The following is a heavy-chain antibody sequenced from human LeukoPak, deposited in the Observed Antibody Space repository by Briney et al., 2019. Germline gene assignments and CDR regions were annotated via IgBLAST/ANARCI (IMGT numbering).Heavy chain of an antibody. CDR2: ISYDGSNK. Sequence: PGRSLRLSCAASGFTFSSYAMHWVRQAPGKGLEWVAVISYDGSNKYYADSVKGRFTISRDNSKNTLYLQMNSLRAEDTAVYYCAGELASYYYYYGMDVWGQGTLVTVSS. CDR1: GFTFSSYA. V-gene: IGHV3-30*04. J-gene: IGHJ6*02. D-gene: IGHD3-3*02. CDR3: AGELASYYYYYGMDV.